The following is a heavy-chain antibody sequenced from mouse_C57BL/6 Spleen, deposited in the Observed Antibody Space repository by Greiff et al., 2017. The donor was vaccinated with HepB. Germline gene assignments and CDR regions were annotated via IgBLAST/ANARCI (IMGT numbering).Heavy chain of an antibody. V-gene: IGHV14-1*01. CDR1: GFNIKDYY. D-gene: IGHD1-1*01. CDR3: TFYGSPYWYFDV. CDR2: IDPEDGDT. J-gene: IGHJ1*03. Sequence: EVQLQQSGAELVRPGASAKLSCTASGFNIKDYYMHWVKQRPEQGLEWIGRIDPEDGDTEYAPKFQGKATMTADTSSNTAYLQLSSLTSEDTAVYYCTFYGSPYWYFDVWGTGTTVTVSS.